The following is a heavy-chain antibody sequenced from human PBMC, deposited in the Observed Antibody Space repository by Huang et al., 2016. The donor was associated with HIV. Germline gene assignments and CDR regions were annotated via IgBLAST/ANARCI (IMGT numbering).Heavy chain of an antibody. CDR2: ISYDGSNK. CDR1: GFIFSNYG. Sequence: QVQLVESGGGVVQPGRSLRLSCGASGFIFSNYGMHWVRQAPGKGLEWVALISYDGSNKYYTDSVKGRFSISRDNSKNTLYLQMNSLRAEDTAVYYCALKGDSSGWEYFRHWGQGTLVTVSS. V-gene: IGHV3-30*03. CDR3: ALKGDSSGWEYFRH. D-gene: IGHD6-19*01. J-gene: IGHJ1*01.